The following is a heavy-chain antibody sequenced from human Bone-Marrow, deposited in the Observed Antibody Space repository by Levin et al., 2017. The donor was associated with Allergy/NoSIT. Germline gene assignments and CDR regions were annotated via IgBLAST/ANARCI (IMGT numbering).Heavy chain of an antibody. Sequence: HSQTLSLTCAVSDVSIKTYYWSWVRQSPERGLEWIGYFDDSGTSAYNPSFKSRATISIDMSNNRFSLKLTSVTPADTAVYYCTKSRFSSSWYGAGMAVWGQGATVIVS. CDR1: DVSIKTYY. V-gene: IGHV4-59*01. CDR3: TKSRFSSSWYGAGMAV. J-gene: IGHJ6*02. D-gene: IGHD6-13*01. CDR2: FDDSGTS.